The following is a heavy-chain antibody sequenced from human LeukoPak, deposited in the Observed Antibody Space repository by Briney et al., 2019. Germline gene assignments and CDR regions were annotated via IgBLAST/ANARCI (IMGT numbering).Heavy chain of an antibody. V-gene: IGHV4-39*01. J-gene: IGHJ4*02. CDR1: GGSISRSSYY. CDR2: IYYSGTT. Sequence: SETLSLTCTVSGGSISRSSYYWGWVRPPPGKGLEWIGSIYYSGTTYYNPSLKSRVTISVDTSKNQFSLKLRSVTAADTAVYHCARQNDRSFDYWGQGTLVTVSS. CDR3: ARQNDRSFDY. D-gene: IGHD1-1*01.